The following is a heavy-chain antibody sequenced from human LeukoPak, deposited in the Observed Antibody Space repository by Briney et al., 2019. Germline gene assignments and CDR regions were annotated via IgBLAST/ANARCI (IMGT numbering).Heavy chain of an antibody. CDR2: INPDDGST. Sequence: PGGSLRLSCAASGFTFRKYWLHWVRQAPGKGLVWVSRINPDDGSTSYADSVKGRFTISRDNAKSTLYLQMHSLRAEDTAVYYCAKEERRVGYDLERPFDYWGQGTLVTVSS. CDR1: GFTFRKYW. D-gene: IGHD5-12*01. CDR3: AKEERRVGYDLERPFDY. J-gene: IGHJ4*02. V-gene: IGHV3-74*01.